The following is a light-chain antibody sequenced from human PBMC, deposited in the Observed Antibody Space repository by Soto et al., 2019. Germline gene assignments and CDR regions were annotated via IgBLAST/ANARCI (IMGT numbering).Light chain of an antibody. CDR2: KVS. Sequence: QVSKSVFTLSSSKADRVTITCRATESISGWFAWQQKKPEKAPKLLIYKVSSLESGVPSRFSGSGSETEFPLTIGLQPADGLATYCCQQHHPLSTFGQGTNLDIK. CDR3: QQHHPLST. CDR1: ESISGW. J-gene: IGKJ1*01. V-gene: IGKV1-5*03.